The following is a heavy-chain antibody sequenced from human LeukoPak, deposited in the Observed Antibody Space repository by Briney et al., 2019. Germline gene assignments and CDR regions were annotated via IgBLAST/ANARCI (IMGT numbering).Heavy chain of an antibody. CDR2: IKQDGSEI. Sequence: GGSLRLSCAASGFTFSSYWMRWVRQAPGKGLEWVANIKQDGSEIYYVDSVKGRFTISRDNAKNSLYPQMNSLRAEDTAVYYCARDKIVGATHFDYWGQGTLVTVSS. CDR1: GFTFSSYW. CDR3: ARDKIVGATHFDY. J-gene: IGHJ4*02. V-gene: IGHV3-7*01. D-gene: IGHD1-26*01.